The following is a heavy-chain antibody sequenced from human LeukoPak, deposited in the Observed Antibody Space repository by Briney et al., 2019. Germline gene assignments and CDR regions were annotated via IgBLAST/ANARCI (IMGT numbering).Heavy chain of an antibody. CDR2: IYPGDSDT. D-gene: IGHD3-22*01. Sequence: GESLKISCKGSGYSFTTYWIGWVRQMPGKGLEWMGIIYPGDSDTTYSPSFQGQVTISADKSISTAYLQWSSLKASDTAMYYCARGYYYDSSGYYYGYWGQGTLVTVSS. J-gene: IGHJ4*02. CDR1: GYSFTTYW. CDR3: ARGYYYDSSGYYYGY. V-gene: IGHV5-51*01.